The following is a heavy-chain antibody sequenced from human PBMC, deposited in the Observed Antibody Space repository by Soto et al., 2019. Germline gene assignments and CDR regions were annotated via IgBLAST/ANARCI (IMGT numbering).Heavy chain of an antibody. J-gene: IGHJ6*02. CDR1: GFTFSSYA. CDR3: AKDNQPRGIMIFGVVIVGYYYYGMDV. Sequence: GGSLRLSCAASGFTFSSYAMSWVRQAPGKGLEWVSAISGSGGSTYYADSVKGRFTISRDNSKNTLYLQMNSLRAEDTAVYYCAKDNQPRGIMIFGVVIVGYYYYGMDVWGQGTTVTVSS. D-gene: IGHD3-3*01. CDR2: ISGSGGST. V-gene: IGHV3-23*01.